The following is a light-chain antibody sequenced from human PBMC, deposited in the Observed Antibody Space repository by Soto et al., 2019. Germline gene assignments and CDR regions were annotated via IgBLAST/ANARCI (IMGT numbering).Light chain of an antibody. V-gene: IGKV3-15*01. CDR2: GAS. Sequence: EIVMTQSPATLSVSPGERATLSCRASQSLSTNLAWYQQKPAQAPRLLIFGASTRATGIPARFSGSGSWAAFTLTISSLQSEDFSIYYCQQYNNWPYTFGQGTKLEIK. J-gene: IGKJ2*01. CDR1: QSLSTN. CDR3: QQYNNWPYT.